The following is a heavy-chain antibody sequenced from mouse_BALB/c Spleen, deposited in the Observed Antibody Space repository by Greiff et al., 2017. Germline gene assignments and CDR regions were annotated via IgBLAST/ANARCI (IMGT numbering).Heavy chain of an antibody. V-gene: IGHV7-3*02. CDR1: GFTFTDYY. D-gene: IGHD2-1*01. CDR2: IRNKANGYTT. Sequence: EVKLVESGGGLVQPGGSLRLSCATSGFTFTDYYMSWVRQPPGKALEWLGFIRNKANGYTTEYSASVKGRFTISRDNSQSILYLQMNTLRAEDSATYYCAREGYGNWFAYWGQGTLVTVSA. J-gene: IGHJ3*01. CDR3: AREGYGNWFAY.